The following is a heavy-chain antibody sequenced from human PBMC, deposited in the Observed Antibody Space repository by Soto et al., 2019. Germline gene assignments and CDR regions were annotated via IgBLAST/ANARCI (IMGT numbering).Heavy chain of an antibody. CDR2: ISGSGGST. V-gene: IGHV3-23*01. CDR3: AKTLYYYDVSGLH. D-gene: IGHD3-22*01. CDR1: GFTFSSYA. J-gene: IGHJ4*02. Sequence: EVQLLESGGGLVQPGGSLRLSCAASGFTFSSYAMSWVRQAPGKGLEWVSAISGSGGSTYYADSVKGRFTISRDNSKHTLYLQVNSLRAEDTAVYYCAKTLYYYDVSGLHWGQGTLVTVSS.